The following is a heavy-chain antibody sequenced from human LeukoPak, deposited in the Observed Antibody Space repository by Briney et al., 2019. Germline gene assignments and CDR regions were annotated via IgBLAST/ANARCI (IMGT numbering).Heavy chain of an antibody. CDR3: ARGGMRGKISYTYYYMDV. CDR1: GFTFSGYG. CDR2: FSGSTGST. J-gene: IGHJ6*03. Sequence: GSLRLSCAASGFTFSGYGMNWVRQAPGKGLEWVSGFSGSTGSTHYADSVKGRFTISRDNSRDTLSLQMNSLRGEDTAVYYCARGGMRGKISYTYYYMDVWGKGTTVTVSS. D-gene: IGHD2-2*02. V-gene: IGHV3-23*01.